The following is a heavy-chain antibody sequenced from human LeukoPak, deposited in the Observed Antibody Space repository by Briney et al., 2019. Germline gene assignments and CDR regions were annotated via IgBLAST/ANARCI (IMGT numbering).Heavy chain of an antibody. CDR1: SSGGYY. CDR3: ATSRDYRSFDY. V-gene: IGHV3-9*01. D-gene: IGHD3-16*02. CDR2: ISWNSGSI. Sequence: SSGGYYWSWIRQHPGKGLEWVSGISWNSGSIGYADSVKGRFTISRDNAKNSLYLQMNSLRAEDTALYYCATSRDYRSFDYWGQGTLVTVSS. J-gene: IGHJ4*02.